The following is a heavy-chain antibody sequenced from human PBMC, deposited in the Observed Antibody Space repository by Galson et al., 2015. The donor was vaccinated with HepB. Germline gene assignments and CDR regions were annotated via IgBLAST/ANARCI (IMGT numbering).Heavy chain of an antibody. CDR2: INPNSGDT. D-gene: IGHD6-13*01. J-gene: IGHJ3*01. CDR1: GYTFTGHY. V-gene: IGHV1-2*02. Sequence: SVKVSCKASGYTFTGHYMHWVRQAPGQGLEWMGWINPNSGDTSYAQKFQGRVTMTTDTSITTAYMELSSLRSDDTAVYFCARADSSTWYSELDFWGQGTMVSVSS. CDR3: ARADSSTWYSELDF.